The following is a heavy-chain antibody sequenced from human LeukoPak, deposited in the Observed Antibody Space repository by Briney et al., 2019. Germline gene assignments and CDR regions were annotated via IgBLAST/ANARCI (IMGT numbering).Heavy chain of an antibody. V-gene: IGHV3-9*01. CDR3: AKGVAAAEGPFDY. CDR1: GFIVSSNY. D-gene: IGHD6-13*01. CDR2: ISWNSGSI. Sequence: GGSLRLSCAASGFIVSSNYMSWVRQAPGKGLEWVSGISWNSGSIGYADSVKGRFTISRDNAKNSLYLQMNSLRAEDTALYYCAKGVAAAEGPFDYWGQGTLVTVSS. J-gene: IGHJ4*02.